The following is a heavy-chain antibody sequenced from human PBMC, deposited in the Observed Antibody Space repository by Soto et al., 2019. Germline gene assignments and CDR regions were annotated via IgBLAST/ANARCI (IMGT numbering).Heavy chain of an antibody. CDR2: INHSGST. Sequence: SATLSLTCSVYGGSFSGYYWSWIRQPPGKGLEWIGEINHSGSTNYNPSLKSRVTISVDTSKNQFSLKLSSVTAADTAVYDCARGFGIRGSSSTSVDQWGQGTMCTVAA. J-gene: IGHJ4*02. CDR3: ARGFGIRGSSSTSVDQ. V-gene: IGHV4-34*01. D-gene: IGHD6-6*01. CDR1: GGSFSGYY.